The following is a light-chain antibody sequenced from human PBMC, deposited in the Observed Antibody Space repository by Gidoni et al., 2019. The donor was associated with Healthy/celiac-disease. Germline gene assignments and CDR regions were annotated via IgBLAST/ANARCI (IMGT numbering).Light chain of an antibody. V-gene: IGKV4-1*01. CDR2: WAS. Sequence: DIVMTQSPDSLAVSLGERATTNCKSSQSVLYSSNNKNYLTWYQQKPGQPPKLLIYWASTRESGVPDRCSGSGSGTDFTLTISSLQAEDVAVYYCQQYYNTPYTFGQGTKLEIK. CDR3: QQYYNTPYT. CDR1: QSVLYSSNNKNY. J-gene: IGKJ2*01.